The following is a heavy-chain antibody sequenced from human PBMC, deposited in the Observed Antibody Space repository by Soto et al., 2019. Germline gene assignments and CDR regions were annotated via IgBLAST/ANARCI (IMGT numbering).Heavy chain of an antibody. J-gene: IGHJ6*02. V-gene: IGHV4-30-4*01. Sequence: SETLSLTCTVSGGSIISGDYYWSWIRQPPGKGLEWIGYIYYSGSTYYNPSLKSRVTISVDTSKNQFSLKLSSVTAADTAVYYCARSPTLYYYYGMDVWGQGTTVTVSS. CDR1: GGSIISGDYY. CDR3: ARSPTLYYYYGMDV. CDR2: IYYSGST.